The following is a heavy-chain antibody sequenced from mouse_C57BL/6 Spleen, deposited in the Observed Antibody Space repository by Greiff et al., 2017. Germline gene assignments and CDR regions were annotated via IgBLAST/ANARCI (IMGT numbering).Heavy chain of an antibody. Sequence: QVQLQQSGAELMKPGASVKLSCKATGYTFTGYWIEWVKQRPGHGLEWIGEILPASCSTNYNEKFKGKATFTADTSSNTAYMQLSSLTTEYSAIYYCARKDYGSSYFDYWGKGTTLTVSS. D-gene: IGHD1-1*01. CDR1: GYTFTGYW. CDR2: ILPASCST. V-gene: IGHV1-9*01. CDR3: ARKDYGSSYFDY. J-gene: IGHJ2*01.